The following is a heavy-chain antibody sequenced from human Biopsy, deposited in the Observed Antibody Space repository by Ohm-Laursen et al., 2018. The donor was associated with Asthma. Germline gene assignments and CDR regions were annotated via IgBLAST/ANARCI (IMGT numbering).Heavy chain of an antibody. V-gene: IGHV1-3*04. CDR3: ARTYYDFLTGQVKDVFGV. J-gene: IGHJ3*01. CDR2: VNTGNGDT. CDR1: GYNFISFA. Sequence: SVKASCKASGYNFISFAIHWVRQAPGHRLEWMGWVNTGNGDTKYSQKFQGRVTITRDTSASTAYMELRSLRSEDTATYYCARTYYDFLTGQVKDVFGVWGQGTMVTVSS. D-gene: IGHD3-9*01.